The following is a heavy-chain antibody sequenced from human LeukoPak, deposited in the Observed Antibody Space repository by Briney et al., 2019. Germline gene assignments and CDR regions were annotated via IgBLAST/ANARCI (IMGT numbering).Heavy chain of an antibody. J-gene: IGHJ4*02. CDR2: IYRSGRT. Sequence: PSETLSLTCTVSGGSINSGSYYWSWIRQPAGKGLEWIGRIYRSGRTNYNPSLKSRVTISVGTSKNQFSLKLSSVTAADTAVYYCARSHQWEPTDWGQGTLVTVSS. V-gene: IGHV4-61*02. D-gene: IGHD1-26*01. CDR1: GGSINSGSYY. CDR3: ARSHQWEPTD.